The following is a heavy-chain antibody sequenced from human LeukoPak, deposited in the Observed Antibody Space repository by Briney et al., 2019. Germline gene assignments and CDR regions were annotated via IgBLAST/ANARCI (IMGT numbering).Heavy chain of an antibody. CDR1: EFTFSSYS. CDR2: ISSSSSYI. V-gene: IGHV3-21*01. J-gene: IGHJ4*02. D-gene: IGHD3-3*01. Sequence: GGSLRLSCAASEFTFSSYSMNWVRQAPGKGLEWVSSISSSSSYIYYADSVKGRFTISRDNAKNSLYLQMNSLRAEDTAVYYCASGNFDFWSGPNDYWGQGTLVTVSS. CDR3: ASGNFDFWSGPNDY.